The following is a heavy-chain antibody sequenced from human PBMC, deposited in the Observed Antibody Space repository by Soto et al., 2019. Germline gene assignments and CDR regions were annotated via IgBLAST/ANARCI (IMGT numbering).Heavy chain of an antibody. J-gene: IGHJ5*02. D-gene: IGHD3-16*01. Sequence: SETLSLTCTVSGGSISSSYWSWIRQPPGKGLEWIGYIYYSGNTNYNPSLKSRVTISVDTSKSQFSLRLSSVTAADTAVYYCARVPWGINPYFDPWGQGTLVTV. CDR2: IYYSGNT. V-gene: IGHV4-59*01. CDR3: ARVPWGINPYFDP. CDR1: GGSISSSY.